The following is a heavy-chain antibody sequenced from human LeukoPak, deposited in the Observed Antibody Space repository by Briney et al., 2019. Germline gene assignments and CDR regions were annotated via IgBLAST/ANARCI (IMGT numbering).Heavy chain of an antibody. Sequence: GGSLRVSCAASGFTLSSYLMSWVRPAPGKGLEWVANIKKDGSEKYYVHSVKGRLTISRDNAKKSLYLQMNSLGAEDTAVYYCARHLSGITGYTYGRGIDYWGQGTLLTVSS. CDR1: GFTLSSYL. CDR3: ARHLSGITGYTYGRGIDY. CDR2: IKKDGSEK. V-gene: IGHV3-7*01. J-gene: IGHJ4*02. D-gene: IGHD5-18*01.